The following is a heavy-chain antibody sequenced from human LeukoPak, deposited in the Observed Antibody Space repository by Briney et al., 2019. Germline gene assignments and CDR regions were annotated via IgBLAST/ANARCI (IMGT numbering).Heavy chain of an antibody. V-gene: IGHV3-23*01. J-gene: IGHJ4*02. Sequence: GGSLRLSCVASGFTFRNYAMTWVRQAPGKGLVWVSAVNPDGDNTYYANSVKGRFTISRDNSRNTLYLQMNSLRAEDTAIYYCARQLGYCSDGTCYFDHWGQGALVTASS. D-gene: IGHD2-15*01. CDR2: VNPDGDNT. CDR1: GFTFRNYA. CDR3: ARQLGYCSDGTCYFDH.